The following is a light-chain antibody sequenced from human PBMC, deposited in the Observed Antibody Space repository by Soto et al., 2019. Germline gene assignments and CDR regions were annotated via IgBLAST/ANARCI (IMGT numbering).Light chain of an antibody. J-gene: IGKJ1*01. CDR3: QQYGSSLWT. CDR1: QSVSSSY. Sequence: EIVLTQSPGTLSLSPGEKATLSCRASQSVSSSYLAWYQQKPGQAPRLLIYGASSRASGIPDRFSGIGSGTDFTLTISRLEPEDFAVYYCQQYGSSLWTFGQGTKVDIK. CDR2: GAS. V-gene: IGKV3-20*01.